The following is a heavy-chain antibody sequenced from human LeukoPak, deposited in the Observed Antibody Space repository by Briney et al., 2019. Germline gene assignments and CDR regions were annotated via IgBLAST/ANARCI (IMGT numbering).Heavy chain of an antibody. V-gene: IGHV3-30-3*01. J-gene: IGHJ4*02. CDR2: ISYDGSNK. CDR3: ARVGEMATFDY. CDR1: GFTFSSYA. Sequence: GGSLRLSCAASGFTFSSYAIHWVSQAPGKGLEWVAVISYDGSNKYYADSVKGRFTISRDNSKNTLYLQMNSLRTEDTAVYYCARVGEMATFDYWGQGTLVTVSS. D-gene: IGHD5-24*01.